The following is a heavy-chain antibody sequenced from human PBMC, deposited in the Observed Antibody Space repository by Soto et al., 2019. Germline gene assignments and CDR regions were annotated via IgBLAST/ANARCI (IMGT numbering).Heavy chain of an antibody. CDR1: GGSFSGYY. CDR2: INHSGST. V-gene: IGHV4-34*01. D-gene: IGHD3-22*01. Sequence: QVQLQQWGAGLLKPSETLSLTCAVYGGSFSGYYWSWIRQPPGKGLEWIGEINHSGSTSYNPSLKSRVTISVDTSKNQFSLKLSSVTAADTAVYYCARLAPYYRDAFDIWGQGTMVTVSS. CDR3: ARLAPYYRDAFDI. J-gene: IGHJ3*02.